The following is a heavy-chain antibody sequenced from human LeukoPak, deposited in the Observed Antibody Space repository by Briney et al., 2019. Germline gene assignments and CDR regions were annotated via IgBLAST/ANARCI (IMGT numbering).Heavy chain of an antibody. CDR2: INPSGGST. CDR3: ARESVDDAFDI. CDR1: GYTFTSYA. D-gene: IGHD3-3*01. V-gene: IGHV1-46*01. J-gene: IGHJ3*02. Sequence: ASVKVSCKASGYTFTSYAMNWVRQAPGQGLEWMGIINPSGGSTSYAQKFQGRVTITADESTSTAYMELSSLRSEDTAVYYCARESVDDAFDIWGQGTMVTVSS.